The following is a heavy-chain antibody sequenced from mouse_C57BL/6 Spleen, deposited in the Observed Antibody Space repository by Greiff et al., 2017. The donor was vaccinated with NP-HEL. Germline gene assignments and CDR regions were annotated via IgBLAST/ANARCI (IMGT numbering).Heavy chain of an antibody. V-gene: IGHV5-17*01. Sequence: EVMLVESGGGLVKPGGSLKLSCAASGFTFSDYGMHWVRQAPEKGLEWVAYISSGSSTIYYADTVKGRFTISRDNAKNTLFLQMTSLRSEDTAMYYCARPGSSYLWYFDVWGTGTTVTVSS. D-gene: IGHD1-1*01. CDR3: ARPGSSYLWYFDV. J-gene: IGHJ1*03. CDR2: ISSGSSTI. CDR1: GFTFSDYG.